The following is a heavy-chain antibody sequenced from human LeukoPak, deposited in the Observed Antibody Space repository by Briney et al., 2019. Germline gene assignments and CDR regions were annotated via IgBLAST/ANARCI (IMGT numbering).Heavy chain of an antibody. Sequence: ASVKLSRNASGYPFTTCGINWVRQAPGQGHEWMGWIDTYNGDTNYAHEFSGRVTMTIYTYKTKVYIELKSLTSEDTDASYCAREWWGYDVLTGDNWFDPWGQGTLVTVSS. CDR2: IDTYNGDT. D-gene: IGHD3-9*01. J-gene: IGHJ5*02. CDR3: AREWWGYDVLTGDNWFDP. V-gene: IGHV1-18*01. CDR1: GYPFTTCG.